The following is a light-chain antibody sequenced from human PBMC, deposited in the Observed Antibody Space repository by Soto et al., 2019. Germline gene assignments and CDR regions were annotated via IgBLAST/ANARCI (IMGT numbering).Light chain of an antibody. CDR3: QQYNNWPWT. Sequence: EIVLTQSPCTLSLSPGDRATLSCRASQRISDTLAWYQQKPGQAPRLLIHGASTRATGFPARFSGSGSGTEFTLTISSLQSEDFAVYYCQQYNNWPWTFGQGTKVDIK. CDR2: GAS. V-gene: IGKV3-15*01. CDR1: QRISDT. J-gene: IGKJ1*01.